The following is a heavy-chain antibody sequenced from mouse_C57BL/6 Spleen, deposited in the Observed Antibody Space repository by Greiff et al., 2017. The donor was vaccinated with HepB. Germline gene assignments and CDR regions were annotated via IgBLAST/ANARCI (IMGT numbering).Heavy chain of an antibody. CDR3: VRNEYHFFAY. V-gene: IGHV1-69*01. CDR2: IDPSDSYT. Sequence: QVQLQQPGAELVMPGASVKLSCKASGYTFTSYWMHWVKQRPGQGLEWIGEIDPSDSYTNYNQKFKGKSTLTVDKSSSTAYMQLSSLTSEDSAVYYAVRNEYHFFAYRGQGTLVTVSA. J-gene: IGHJ3*01. CDR1: GYTFTSYW. D-gene: IGHD5-1*01.